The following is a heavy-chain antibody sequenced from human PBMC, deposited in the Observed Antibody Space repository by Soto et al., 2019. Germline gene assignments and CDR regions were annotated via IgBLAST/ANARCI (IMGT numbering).Heavy chain of an antibody. CDR1: GYSFTSYW. Sequence: PGESLKISCKGSGYSFTSYWIGWVRQMPGKGLEWMGIIYPGDSDTRYSPSFQGQVTISADKSISTAYLQWSSLKASDTAMYYCAGNSYYDSSGYYAYGMDVWGQGTTVTVSS. CDR3: AGNSYYDSSGYYAYGMDV. J-gene: IGHJ6*02. D-gene: IGHD3-22*01. CDR2: IYPGDSDT. V-gene: IGHV5-51*01.